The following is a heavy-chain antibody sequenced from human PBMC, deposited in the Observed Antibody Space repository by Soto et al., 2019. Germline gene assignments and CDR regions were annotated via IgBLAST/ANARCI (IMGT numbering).Heavy chain of an antibody. Sequence: GSLRLSCAASGFTFSSYSMNWVRQAPGKGLEWVSYISSSSSATYYADSVKGRFTISRDNAKNSLYLQMNSLRAEDTAVYYCARETQWLNWFDPWGQGTLVTVSS. V-gene: IGHV3-48*01. CDR1: GFTFSSYS. J-gene: IGHJ5*02. CDR2: ISSSSSAT. CDR3: ARETQWLNWFDP. D-gene: IGHD6-19*01.